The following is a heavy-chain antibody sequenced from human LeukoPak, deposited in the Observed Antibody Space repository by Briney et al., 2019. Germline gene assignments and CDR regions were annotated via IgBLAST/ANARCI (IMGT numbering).Heavy chain of an antibody. D-gene: IGHD5-18*01. J-gene: IGHJ5*02. Sequence: PSETLSLTCTVSGGSISSYYWSWIRQPPGKGLEWIGYIYYSGSTNYNPSLKSRVTISVDTSKNQFSLKLSSVTAAGTAVYYCAREDSYGYGGVWFDPWGQGTLVTVSS. CDR1: GGSISSYY. V-gene: IGHV4-59*01. CDR3: AREDSYGYGGVWFDP. CDR2: IYYSGST.